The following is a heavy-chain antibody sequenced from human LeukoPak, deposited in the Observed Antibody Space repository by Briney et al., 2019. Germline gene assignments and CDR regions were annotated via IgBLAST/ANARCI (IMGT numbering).Heavy chain of an antibody. CDR3: ARTLRGGIEAAGIQPNYFYYYYMDV. CDR1: GGSFSGYY. J-gene: IGHJ6*03. V-gene: IGHV4-34*01. CDR2: INHSGST. Sequence: SSETLSLTCAVYGGSFSGYYWSWIRQPPGKGLEWIGEINHSGSTNYNPSLKSRVITSVDTSKNQFSLKLSSVTAADTAVYYCARTLRGGIEAAGIQPNYFYYYYMDVWGNGTTVTVSS. D-gene: IGHD6-25*01.